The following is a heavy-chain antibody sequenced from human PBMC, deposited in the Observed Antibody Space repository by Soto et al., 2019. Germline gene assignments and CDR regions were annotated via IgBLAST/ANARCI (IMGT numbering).Heavy chain of an antibody. CDR3: ARPGRDFWSGRYYFDY. CDR1: GFAFSSYG. J-gene: IGHJ4*02. D-gene: IGHD3-3*01. V-gene: IGHV3-30*03. CDR2: ISYDGSNI. Sequence: QEQLVESGGGVVQPGRSLRLSCAASGFAFSSYGMHWVRQAPGKGLEWVAVISYDGSNIYYADSVKDRFTISRDNSKNTLYLQMNSLRAEDTAVYYCARPGRDFWSGRYYFDYWGQGTLVTVSS.